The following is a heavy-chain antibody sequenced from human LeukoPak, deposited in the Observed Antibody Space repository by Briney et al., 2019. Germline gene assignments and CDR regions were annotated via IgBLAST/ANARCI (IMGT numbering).Heavy chain of an antibody. Sequence: ASVKVSCKASGYTFTSYYMHCVRQAPGQGLEWMGIINPSGGSTSYAQKFQGRVTMTRDTSTSTVYMELSSLRSEDTAVYYCASLGTRTGTTKVPCDYWGQGTLVTVSS. CDR2: INPSGGST. D-gene: IGHD1-7*01. CDR1: GYTFTSYY. V-gene: IGHV1-46*01. CDR3: ASLGTRTGTTKVPCDY. J-gene: IGHJ4*02.